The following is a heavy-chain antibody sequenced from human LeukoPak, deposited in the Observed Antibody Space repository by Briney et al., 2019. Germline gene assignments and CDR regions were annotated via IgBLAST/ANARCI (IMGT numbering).Heavy chain of an antibody. CDR2: ISWNSGSI. V-gene: IGHV3-9*01. Sequence: PGGSLRLSCAASGFTFDDYAMHWVRQAPGKGLEWVSGISWNSGSIGYADSVKGRFTISRDNAKNSLYLQMNSLRAEATALYYCANDTDDYGDYGFFDYWGQGTLVTVSS. D-gene: IGHD4-17*01. CDR3: ANDTDDYGDYGFFDY. CDR1: GFTFDDYA. J-gene: IGHJ4*02.